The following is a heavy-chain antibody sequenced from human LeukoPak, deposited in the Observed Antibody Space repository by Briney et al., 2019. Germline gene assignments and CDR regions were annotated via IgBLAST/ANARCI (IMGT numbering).Heavy chain of an antibody. V-gene: IGHV3-23*01. CDR2: ISGSGGST. Sequence: GGSLRLSCAASGFTFSSYAMSWVRQAPGKGLEWVSAISGSGGSTYYADSVKGRFTISRDNSKNTLYLQMNSLRAEDTAVYYCAKGGGIVVVPAAIQYGLDYWGQGTLVTVSS. CDR1: GFTFSSYA. J-gene: IGHJ4*02. D-gene: IGHD2-2*01. CDR3: AKGGGIVVVPAAIQYGLDY.